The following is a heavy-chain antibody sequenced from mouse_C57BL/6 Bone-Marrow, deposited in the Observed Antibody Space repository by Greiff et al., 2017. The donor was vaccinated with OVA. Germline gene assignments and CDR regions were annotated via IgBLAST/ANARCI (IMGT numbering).Heavy chain of an antibody. CDR2: INPNNGGT. D-gene: IGHD1-1*01. V-gene: IGHV1-26*01. CDR1: GYTFTDYY. Sequence: EVQLQQSGPELVKPGASVKISCKASGYTFTDYYMNWVKQSHGKSLEWIGDINPNNGGTSYNQKFKGKATLTVDKSSSTAYMELRSLTSEDSTDDYWARGGSSIGERFAYWGQGTLVTVSA. CDR3: ARGGSSIGERFAY. J-gene: IGHJ3*01.